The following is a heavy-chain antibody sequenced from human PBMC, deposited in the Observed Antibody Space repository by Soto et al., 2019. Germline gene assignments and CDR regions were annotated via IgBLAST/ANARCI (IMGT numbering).Heavy chain of an antibody. Sequence: QVQLVHSGAEVKKPGSSVKVSCKASGGTFSSYAINWVRQAPGQGLEWMGGIIPIFGTRKYAQKFQGRVTITADKSTSTAYMELSSLRSEDTAVYYCARGLTPTSDYFYGMDVWGQGTTVTVSS. J-gene: IGHJ6*02. V-gene: IGHV1-69*06. D-gene: IGHD7-27*01. CDR3: ARGLTPTSDYFYGMDV. CDR2: IIPIFGTR. CDR1: GGTFSSYA.